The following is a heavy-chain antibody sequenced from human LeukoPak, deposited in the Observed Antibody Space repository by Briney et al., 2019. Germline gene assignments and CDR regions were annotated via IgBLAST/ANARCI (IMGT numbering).Heavy chain of an antibody. CDR1: GFTFSNAW. CDR2: IKRKTDDGTT. J-gene: IGHJ4*02. V-gene: IGHV3-15*01. D-gene: IGHD3-9*01. CDR3: STHILTGYPLDY. Sequence: PGGSLRLSCAASGFTFSNAWMSWVRQAPGKGLEWVGRIKRKTDDGTTDYGAPVKGRFTISRDDSKNTLYLQMNSLKTEDTAVYYCSTHILTGYPLDYWGQGTLVTVSS.